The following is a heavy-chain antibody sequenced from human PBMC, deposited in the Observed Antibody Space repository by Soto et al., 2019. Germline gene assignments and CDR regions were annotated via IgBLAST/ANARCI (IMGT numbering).Heavy chain of an antibody. Sequence: ASVKVSCKASGYTFTGYYMHWVRQAPGQGLEWMGWINPNSGGTNYAQKFQGRVTMTRDTSISTAYMELSRLRSDDTAVYYCARVGDSSGYYLNWFDPWGQGTLVTV. CDR1: GYTFTGYY. CDR2: INPNSGGT. J-gene: IGHJ5*02. D-gene: IGHD3-22*01. CDR3: ARVGDSSGYYLNWFDP. V-gene: IGHV1-2*02.